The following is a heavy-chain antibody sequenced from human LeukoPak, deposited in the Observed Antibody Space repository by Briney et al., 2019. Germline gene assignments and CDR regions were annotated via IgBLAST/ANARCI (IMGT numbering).Heavy chain of an antibody. CDR3: ARGVGGSGSYSLYYYYYMDV. CDR2: IKQDGSEK. V-gene: IGHV3-7*01. Sequence: GGSLRLSCAASGFTFSSYWMTWVRQAPGKGLEWVANIKQDGSEKYYVDSVKGRFTISRDNAKNSLYLQMNSLRAEDTAVYYCARGVGGSGSYSLYYYYYMDVWGKGTTVTVSS. J-gene: IGHJ6*03. D-gene: IGHD3-10*01. CDR1: GFTFSSYW.